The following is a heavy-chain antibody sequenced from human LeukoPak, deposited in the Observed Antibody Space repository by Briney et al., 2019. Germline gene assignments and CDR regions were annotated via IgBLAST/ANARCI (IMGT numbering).Heavy chain of an antibody. J-gene: IGHJ5*02. CDR2: IYYSGST. CDR1: GGSISSGGYY. Sequence: SETLSLTCTVSGGSISSGGYYWSWIRQHPGKGLEWIGYIYYSGSTYYNPSLKSRVTISVDTSKNQFSLKLSSVTAADTAVYYCASLRDYCSSTSCSPGFDPWGQGTLVTVSS. D-gene: IGHD2-2*01. CDR3: ASLRDYCSSTSCSPGFDP. V-gene: IGHV4-31*03.